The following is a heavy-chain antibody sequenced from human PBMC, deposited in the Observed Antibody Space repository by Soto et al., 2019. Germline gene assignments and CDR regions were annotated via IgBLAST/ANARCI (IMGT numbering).Heavy chain of an antibody. CDR3: AIGMFGELSPDPPGLDY. CDR2: IIPIFGTA. J-gene: IGHJ4*02. CDR1: GGTFSSYA. V-gene: IGHV1-69*01. D-gene: IGHD3-10*02. Sequence: QVRLVQSGAEVKKPGSSVKVSCKASGGTFSSYAISWVRQAPGQGLEWMGGIIPIFGTANYAQKFQGRVTITADESTSTAYMELSSLRSEDTAVYYCAIGMFGELSPDPPGLDYWGQGTLVTVSS.